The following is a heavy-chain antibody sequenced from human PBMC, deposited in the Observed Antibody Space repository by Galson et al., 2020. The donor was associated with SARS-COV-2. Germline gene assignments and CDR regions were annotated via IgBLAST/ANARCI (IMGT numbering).Heavy chain of an antibody. D-gene: IGHD3-22*01. CDR1: GYTFTSYD. Sequence: ASVKVSCTASGYTFTSYDINWVRQATGQGLEWMGWMNHTSGNTGYAQKFQGRVTMTRNTSISTAYMELSSLRSEDTAVYYCARGPYYYDSSGYPTWWFDPWGQGTLVTVSS. CDR2: MNHTSGNT. V-gene: IGHV1-8*01. CDR3: ARGPYYYDSSGYPTWWFDP. J-gene: IGHJ5*02.